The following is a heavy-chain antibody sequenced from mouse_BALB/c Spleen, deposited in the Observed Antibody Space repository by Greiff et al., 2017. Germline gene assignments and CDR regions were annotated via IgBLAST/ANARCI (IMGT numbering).Heavy chain of an antibody. Sequence: VQLQQSGPGLVKPSQSLSLTCSVTGYSITSGYYWNWIRQFPGNKLEWMGYISYDGSNNYNPSLKNRISITRDTSKNQFFLKLNSVTTEDTATYYCARESWEWGMFDYWGQGTTLTVSS. V-gene: IGHV3-6*02. D-gene: IGHD4-1*01. CDR3: ARESWEWGMFDY. CDR2: ISYDGSN. CDR1: GYSITSGYY. J-gene: IGHJ2*01.